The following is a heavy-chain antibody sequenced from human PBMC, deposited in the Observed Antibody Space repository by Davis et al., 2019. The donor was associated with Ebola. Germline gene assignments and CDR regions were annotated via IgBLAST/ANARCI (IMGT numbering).Heavy chain of an antibody. CDR2: IYYSGST. Sequence: SETLSLTCTVSGGSISSYYWSWIRQPPGKGLEWIGYIYYSGSTNYNPSLKSRVTISVDTSKNQFSLKLSSVTAADTAVYYCAREYYGYYYYGMDVWGQGTTVTVSS. CDR3: AREYYGYYYYGMDV. J-gene: IGHJ6*02. V-gene: IGHV4-59*12. D-gene: IGHD4-17*01. CDR1: GGSISSYY.